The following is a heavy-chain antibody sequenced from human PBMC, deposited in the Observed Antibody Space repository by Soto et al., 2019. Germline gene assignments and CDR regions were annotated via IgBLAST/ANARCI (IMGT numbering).Heavy chain of an antibody. CDR2: IIPIFGTA. Sequence: QVQLVQSGAEVKKPGSSVKVSCKASGGTFSSYAISWVRQAPGQGLEWMGGIIPIFGTANYAQKFQGRVTITADESTSTADMDLSSLGSEDTAVYYCARWGRYNYYDSSGPCDYCGQGTMVTVSS. J-gene: IGHJ4*02. D-gene: IGHD3-22*01. V-gene: IGHV1-69*01. CDR3: ARWGRYNYYDSSGPCDY. CDR1: GGTFSSYA.